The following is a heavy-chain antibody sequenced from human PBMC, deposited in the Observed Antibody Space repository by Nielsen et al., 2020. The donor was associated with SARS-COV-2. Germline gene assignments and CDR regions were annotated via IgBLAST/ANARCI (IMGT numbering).Heavy chain of an antibody. CDR3: AKKFGINWNYDY. D-gene: IGHD1-7*01. CDR2: VWNGGTRT. CDR1: GFTFSDFG. J-gene: IGHJ4*02. Sequence: GGSLRLSCAASGFTFSDFGMHWVRQAPGKGPEWVATVWNGGTRTLYLDSVEGRFTISRDNSKNTVDLQMNSLRADDTAVYYCAKKFGINWNYDYWGQGTLVTVSS. V-gene: IGHV3-33*06.